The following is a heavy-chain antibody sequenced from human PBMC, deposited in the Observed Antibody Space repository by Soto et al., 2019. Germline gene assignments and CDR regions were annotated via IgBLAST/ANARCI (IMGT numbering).Heavy chain of an antibody. D-gene: IGHD3-3*01. CDR2: INPNSGGT. CDR1: GYTFTGYY. V-gene: IGHV1-2*04. CDR3: ARGTLLEWLFQIKSWFAP. Sequence: ASVKVSCKASGYTFTGYYMHWVRQAPGQGLEWMGWINPNSGGTNYAQKFQGWVTMTRDTSISTAYMELSRLRSDDTAVYYCARGTLLEWLFQIKSWFAPWGQGTRVTVSS. J-gene: IGHJ5*02.